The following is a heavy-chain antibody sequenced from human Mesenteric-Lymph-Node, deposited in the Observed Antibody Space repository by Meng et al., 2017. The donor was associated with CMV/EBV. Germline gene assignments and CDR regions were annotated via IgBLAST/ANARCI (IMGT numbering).Heavy chain of an antibody. D-gene: IGHD2-21*01. CDR1: GFTFSDYY. J-gene: IGHJ1*01. V-gene: IGHV3-69-1*02. Sequence: LSLTCAASGFTFSDYYMNWVRQAPGKGLEWVSSISSSSTIYYADSVKGRFTISRDNAKNSLYLQMNSLRAEDTAVYYCARGAAYCGGDCYPPLQHWGQGTLVTVSS. CDR3: ARGAAYCGGDCYPPLQH. CDR2: ISSSSTI.